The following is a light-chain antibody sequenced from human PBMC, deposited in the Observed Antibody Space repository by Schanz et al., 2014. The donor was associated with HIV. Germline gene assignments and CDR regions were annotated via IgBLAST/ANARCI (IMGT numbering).Light chain of an antibody. CDR3: QSYDSSNVL. V-gene: IGLV6-57*04. Sequence: NFMLTQPHSVSESPGKTVTISCTRSRGSIASNYVQWYQQRPGSTPTTVIFEDNQRPSGVPDRFSGSIDSSSNSASLTISGLKTEDEADYYYQSYDSSNVLFGGGTKVTVL. CDR1: RGSIASNY. CDR2: EDN. J-gene: IGLJ2*01.